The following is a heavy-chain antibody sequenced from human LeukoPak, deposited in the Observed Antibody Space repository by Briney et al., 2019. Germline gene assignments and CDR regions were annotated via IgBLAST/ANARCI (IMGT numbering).Heavy chain of an antibody. D-gene: IGHD4-17*01. CDR3: AKEAVTTSY. CDR2: IYSGGST. V-gene: IGHV3-53*05. CDR1: GFTVSSNY. Sequence: GGSLRLSCAASGFTVSSNYMSWVRQAPWKGLEWVSVIYSGGSTYYADSVKGRFTISRDNAKNSLYLQMNSLRAEDTALYYCAKEAVTTSYWGQGTLVTVSS. J-gene: IGHJ4*02.